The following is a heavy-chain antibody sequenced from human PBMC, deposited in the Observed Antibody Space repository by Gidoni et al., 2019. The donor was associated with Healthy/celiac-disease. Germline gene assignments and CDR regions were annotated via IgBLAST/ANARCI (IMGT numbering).Heavy chain of an antibody. CDR1: GHTLTSYY. J-gene: IGHJ6*02. CDR3: ARRAPIAAFYGMDV. Sequence: QVQLVQSGAEVKKPGASVKASCKASGHTLTSYYMHWVRQAPGQGIEWMGVINPSGGSTSYAQKFQGRGTMTRDRATSTVYMELSSLRSEDTAVYYCARRAPIAAFYGMDVWGQGTTVTVSS. V-gene: IGHV1-46*01. D-gene: IGHD6-25*01. CDR2: INPSGGST.